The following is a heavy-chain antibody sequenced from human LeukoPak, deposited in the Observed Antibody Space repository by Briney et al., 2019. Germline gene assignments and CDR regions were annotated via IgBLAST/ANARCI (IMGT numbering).Heavy chain of an antibody. J-gene: IGHJ3*02. CDR2: IYTSGNT. D-gene: IGHD3-3*01. V-gene: IGHV4-61*02. CDR1: GGSISSGSYY. CDR3: ARGFGVVIMEDAFDI. Sequence: PSETLSLTCTVSGGSISSGSYYWSWIRQPAGKGLEWIGRIYTSGNTNYNPSLRGRVTISVDRSKNQFSLKLSSVTAADTAVYYCARGFGVVIMEDAFDIWGQGTMVTVSS.